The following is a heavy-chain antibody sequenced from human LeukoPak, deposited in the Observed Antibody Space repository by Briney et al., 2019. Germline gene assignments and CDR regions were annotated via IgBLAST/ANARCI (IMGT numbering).Heavy chain of an antibody. CDR3: AKSGGYGLIDK. J-gene: IGHJ4*02. CDR2: ISSSGSTI. CDR1: GFTFSSYE. Sequence: GGSLRLSCAASGFTFSSYEMNWVRQAPGKGLEWVSYISSSGSTIYYADSVKGRFTISRDNAKNSLFLQMNSLRAEDTAVYYCAKSGGYGLIDKWGQGTLVTVSS. D-gene: IGHD1-26*01. V-gene: IGHV3-48*03.